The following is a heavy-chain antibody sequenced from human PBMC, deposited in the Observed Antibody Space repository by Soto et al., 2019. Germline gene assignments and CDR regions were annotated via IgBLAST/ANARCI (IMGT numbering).Heavy chain of an antibody. D-gene: IGHD3-3*01. J-gene: IGHJ4*02. CDR1: GGSISSYY. V-gene: IGHV4-59*01. CDR3: ARGGRIRILEAYFDY. Sequence: SETLSLTCTVSGGSISSYYWSWIRQPPGKGLEWIGYIYYSGSTNYNPSLKSRVPISVDTSKNQFSLKLSYVTAADTAVYYCARGGRIRILEAYFDYWGQGTLVTVSS. CDR2: IYYSGST.